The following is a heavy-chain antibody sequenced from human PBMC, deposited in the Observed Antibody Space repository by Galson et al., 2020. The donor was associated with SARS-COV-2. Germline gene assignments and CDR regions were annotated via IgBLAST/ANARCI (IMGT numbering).Heavy chain of an antibody. D-gene: IGHD3-9*01. J-gene: IGHJ4*02. CDR3: ANSSKRTYYDILTGQLHFDY. V-gene: IGHV4-39*01. Sequence: SETLSLTCTVSGGSISSSSYYWGWIRQPPGKGLEWIGSIYYSGSTYYNPSLKSRVTISVDTSKNQFSLKLSSVTAADTAVYYCANSSKRTYYDILTGQLHFDYWGQGTLVTVSS. CDR1: GGSISSSSYY. CDR2: IYYSGST.